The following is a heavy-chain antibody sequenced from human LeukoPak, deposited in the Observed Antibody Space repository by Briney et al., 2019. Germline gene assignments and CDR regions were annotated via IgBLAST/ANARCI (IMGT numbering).Heavy chain of an antibody. CDR2: INPNSGGT. J-gene: IGHJ4*02. D-gene: IGHD4-17*01. V-gene: IGHV1-2*02. CDR3: ARVPPYVDYVDY. CDR1: GYAFSDYY. Sequence: ASVKVSCKASGYAFSDYYIHWVRQAPGQGLEWMGWINPNSGGTNYAQKFQGRVTMTRDTSITTAYMELSSLRSDDTAVYYCARVPPYVDYVDYWSQGTLVAVSS.